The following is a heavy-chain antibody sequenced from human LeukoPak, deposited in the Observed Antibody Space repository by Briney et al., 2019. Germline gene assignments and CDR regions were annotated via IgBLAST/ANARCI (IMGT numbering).Heavy chain of an antibody. CDR2: ISYDGSNK. J-gene: IGHJ4*02. Sequence: GGSLRLSCAASGFTFSSYAMHWVRQAPDKGLEWVAVISYDGSNKYYADSVKGRFTISRDNSKNTLYLQMNSLRPEDTAVYHCARGLTYSSSPNSAPYWGQGTLVTVSS. D-gene: IGHD6-13*01. CDR3: ARGLTYSSSPNSAPY. V-gene: IGHV3-30-3*01. CDR1: GFTFSSYA.